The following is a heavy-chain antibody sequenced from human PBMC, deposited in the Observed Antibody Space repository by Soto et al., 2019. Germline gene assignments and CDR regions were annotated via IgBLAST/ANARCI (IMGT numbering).Heavy chain of an antibody. Sequence: TLSLTCTVSGGSISSASYYWSWIRQHPGKGLEWIGYISHSGSTYYNPSLKSRVIISVDTSKNQFSLSLTSVTAADTAVYYCAREYTYGSNFFDCWGQGALVTVSS. D-gene: IGHD2-2*02. CDR1: GGSISSASYY. V-gene: IGHV4-31*03. CDR3: AREYTYGSNFFDC. J-gene: IGHJ4*02. CDR2: ISHSGST.